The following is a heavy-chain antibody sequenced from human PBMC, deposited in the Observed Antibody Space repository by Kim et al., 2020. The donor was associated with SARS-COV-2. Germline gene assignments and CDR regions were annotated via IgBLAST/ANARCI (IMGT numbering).Heavy chain of an antibody. CDR3: ARLDYDFWSDKTGSIDY. CDR2: IYYSGST. Sequence: SETLSLTCTVSGGSISSSSYYWGWIRQPPGKGLEWIGSIYYSGSTYYNPSLKSRVTISVDTSKNQFSLKLSSVTAADTAVYYCARLDYDFWSDKTGSIDYWGQGTLVTVSS. CDR1: GGSISSSSYY. J-gene: IGHJ4*02. D-gene: IGHD3-3*01. V-gene: IGHV4-39*01.